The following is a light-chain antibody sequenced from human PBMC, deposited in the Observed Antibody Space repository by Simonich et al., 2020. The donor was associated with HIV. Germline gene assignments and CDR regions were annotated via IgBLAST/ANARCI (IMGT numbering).Light chain of an antibody. CDR3: CSYAGSSTFVV. CDR1: SSDVGGYNY. Sequence: QSALTQPASVSGSPGQSITISCTGTSSDVGGYNYVSWYQQHPGKAPKLTIYDVINRPSGVSNRFSGSKSGNTASLTISGLQAEDEADYYCCSYAGSSTFVVFGGGTKLTVL. CDR2: DVI. J-gene: IGLJ2*01. V-gene: IGLV2-14*03.